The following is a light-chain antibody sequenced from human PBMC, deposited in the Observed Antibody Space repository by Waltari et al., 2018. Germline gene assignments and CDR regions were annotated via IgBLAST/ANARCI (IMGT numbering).Light chain of an antibody. CDR1: NLGSKS. J-gene: IGLJ2*01. V-gene: IGLV3-21*04. Sequence: SYVVTQSPPVSVAPGETARITCGGDNLGSKSVHWYQQRPGQAPVLVISYDSDRPSGIPERFSGSNSGNTATLTISWVEAEDEADYYCLVWHSTTDHHGVFGGGTKLTVL. CDR2: YDS. CDR3: LVWHSTTDHHGV.